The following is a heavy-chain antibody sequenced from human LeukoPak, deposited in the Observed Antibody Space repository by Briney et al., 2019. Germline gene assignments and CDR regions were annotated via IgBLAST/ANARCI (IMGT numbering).Heavy chain of an antibody. V-gene: IGHV3-23*01. CDR1: GFTFSSYA. CDR2: ISGSGGTT. J-gene: IGHJ4*02. D-gene: IGHD6-19*01. CDR3: AKDGQWLVPRGVDY. Sequence: GGSLRLSCAASGFTFSSYAMSWVRQAPGKGLEWVSAISGSGGTTYYADSVKGRFTISRDNSKNTLYLQMNSLRAEDTAVYYCAKDGQWLVPRGVDYWGQGTLVTVSS.